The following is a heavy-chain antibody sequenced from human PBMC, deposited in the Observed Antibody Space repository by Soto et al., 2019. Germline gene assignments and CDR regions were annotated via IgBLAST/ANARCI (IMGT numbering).Heavy chain of an antibody. Sequence: GGSLRLSCVASGFSFDDFVMNWVRQRPGKGLEWVSSVSWNSGAKLYADSVKGRFAISRDSAKKSVYLQMNSLRAEDTAVYYCARSESSGWYPHYWGQGTLVTVSS. J-gene: IGHJ4*02. CDR2: VSWNSGAK. V-gene: IGHV3-9*01. CDR3: ARSESSGWYPHY. D-gene: IGHD6-19*01. CDR1: GFSFDDFV.